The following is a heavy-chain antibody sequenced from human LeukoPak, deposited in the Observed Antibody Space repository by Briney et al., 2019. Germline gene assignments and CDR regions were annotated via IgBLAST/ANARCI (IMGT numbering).Heavy chain of an antibody. V-gene: IGHV3-66*01. CDR1: GSTVSSNY. D-gene: IGHD5-18*01. J-gene: IGHJ4*02. CDR3: ARYDTAMDTFDY. CDR2: IYSGGST. Sequence: GGSLRLSCAASGSTVSSNYMSWVRQAPGKGLEWVSVIYSGGSTYYADSVKGRFTISRDNSKNTLYLQMNSLRAEDTAVYYCARYDTAMDTFDYWGQGTLVAVSS.